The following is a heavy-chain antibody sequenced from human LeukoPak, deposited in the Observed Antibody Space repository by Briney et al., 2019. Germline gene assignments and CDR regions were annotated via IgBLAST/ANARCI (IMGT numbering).Heavy chain of an antibody. CDR2: ITYSGNT. CDR1: GGSISSGPYY. V-gene: IGHV4-31*03. J-gene: IGHJ6*02. CDR3: ARIAYDALDSYYYGMDV. D-gene: IGHD3-3*01. Sequence: SETLSLTCSVSGGSISSGPYYWIWIRQHPGKGLEWIGYITYSGNTYYYPALNSRVTVSLDTSKTQFSLKLSSVTAADTAVYYCARIAYDALDSYYYGMDVWGQGTTVTVSS.